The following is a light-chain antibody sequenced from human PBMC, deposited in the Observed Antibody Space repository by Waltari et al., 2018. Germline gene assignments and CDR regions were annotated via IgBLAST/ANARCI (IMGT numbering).Light chain of an antibody. J-gene: IGLJ7*01. V-gene: IGLV1-51*02. Sequence: QSVLTQPPSVSAAPGQRVTISCSGSNSNIGNNYVSWYRQLPGTAPRLLIYEKNERPPGIPYRCSGSKSGTSATLDITGLQAGDEADYYCGTWDSSLSGAVFGGGTHLTVL. CDR3: GTWDSSLSGAV. CDR2: EKN. CDR1: NSNIGNNY.